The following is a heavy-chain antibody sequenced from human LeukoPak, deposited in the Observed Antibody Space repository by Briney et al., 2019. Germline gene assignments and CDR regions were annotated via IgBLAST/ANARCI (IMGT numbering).Heavy chain of an antibody. CDR3: AREGGAAGPPYYFDY. D-gene: IGHD6-13*01. J-gene: IGHJ4*02. Sequence: SETLSLTCTVSGGSISSYYWSWTRQPPGKGLEWIGYIYYSGSTNYNPSLKSRVTISVDTSKNQFSLKLSSVTAADTAVYYCAREGGAAGPPYYFDYWGQGTLVTVSS. V-gene: IGHV4-59*01. CDR1: GGSISSYY. CDR2: IYYSGST.